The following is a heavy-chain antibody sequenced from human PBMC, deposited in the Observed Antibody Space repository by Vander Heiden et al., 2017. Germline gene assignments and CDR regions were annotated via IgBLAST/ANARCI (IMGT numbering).Heavy chain of an antibody. Sequence: EVQLLESGGGLFRPGQSLRLPCEAPGFTFDNQSMNWVRQVAGKGLEWVSGINWSGEFIGYAASVRGRFTMSRDNAENVVYLQMTSLRPEDTAFYYCAKGYGDSYPHYFNDWGQGTLVTVS. D-gene: IGHD5-18*01. J-gene: IGHJ4*02. CDR2: INWSGEFI. V-gene: IGHV3-9*01. CDR3: AKGYGDSYPHYFND. CDR1: GFTFDNQS.